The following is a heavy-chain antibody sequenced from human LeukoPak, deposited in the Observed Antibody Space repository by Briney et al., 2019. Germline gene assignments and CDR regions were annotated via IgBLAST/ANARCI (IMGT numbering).Heavy chain of an antibody. CDR2: IYYSGST. CDR1: GGSISSSSYY. Sequence: PSETLSLTCTVSGGSISSSSYYWGWIRQPPGKGLEWIGSIYYSGSTYYNPSLKSRVTISVDTSKNQFSLKLSSVTAADTAAYYCASERGYQLLLFDYWGQGTLVTVSS. CDR3: ASERGYQLLLFDY. V-gene: IGHV4-39*01. J-gene: IGHJ4*02. D-gene: IGHD2-2*01.